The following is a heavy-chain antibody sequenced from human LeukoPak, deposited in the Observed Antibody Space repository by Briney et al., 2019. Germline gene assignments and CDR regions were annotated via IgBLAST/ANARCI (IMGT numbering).Heavy chain of an antibody. CDR1: GGSLSSGDYY. Sequence: SETLSLTCTVSGGSLSSGDYYWGWIRQPPGKGLEWIGYIYYSGSTYYNPSLKSRVTTSIDTSKNQFSLKMSSVTAADTAVYYCVREVKGYGSSWYQNWFDPWSQGTLVTVSS. CDR3: VREVKGYGSSWYQNWFDP. D-gene: IGHD6-13*01. CDR2: IYYSGST. V-gene: IGHV4-30-4*01. J-gene: IGHJ5*02.